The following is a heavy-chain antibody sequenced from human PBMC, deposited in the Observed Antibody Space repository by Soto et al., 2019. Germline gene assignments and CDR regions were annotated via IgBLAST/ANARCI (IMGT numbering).Heavy chain of an antibody. D-gene: IGHD3-10*01. CDR3: ARQPSGGRNFDY. J-gene: IGHJ4*02. Sequence: QITLKESGPTLVKPTQTLTMTCTVSGFSVSTRGVGVGWIRPPPGKALEWVALIYWDGDDRYSPSLKSRPTITKDTAKNLVVLTMTNMDPADTATYYSARQPSGGRNFDYWGQRSLVTVSS. V-gene: IGHV2-5*02. CDR2: IYWDGDD. CDR1: GFSVSTRGVG.